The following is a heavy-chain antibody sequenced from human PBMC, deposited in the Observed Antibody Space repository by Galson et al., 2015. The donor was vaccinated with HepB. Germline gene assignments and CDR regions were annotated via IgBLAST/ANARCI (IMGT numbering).Heavy chain of an antibody. Sequence: SLRLSCAASGFTFSSYAMHWVRQAPGKGLEWVAVISYDGSNKYYADSVKGRFTISRDNSKNTLYLQMNSLRAEDTAVYYCARDLAIVGATPFLDYWGQGTLVTVSS. CDR1: GFTFSSYA. J-gene: IGHJ4*02. V-gene: IGHV3-30*04. D-gene: IGHD1-26*01. CDR2: ISYDGSNK. CDR3: ARDLAIVGATPFLDY.